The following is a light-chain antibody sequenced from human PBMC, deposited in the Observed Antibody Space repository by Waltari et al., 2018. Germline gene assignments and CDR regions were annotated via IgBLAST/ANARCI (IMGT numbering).Light chain of an antibody. CDR2: YDR. V-gene: IGLV3-21*04. CDR1: NIASKS. CDR3: QVWDNSVVV. J-gene: IGLJ2*01. Sequence: SYVLTQPPSVSVAPGETARISCGGDNIASKSVHWYQQKPGQAPMMVIYYDRDRPAGIPERFAGSNFGDTATLNISRVEAGDEADYHCQVWDNSVVVFGGGTKLTVL.